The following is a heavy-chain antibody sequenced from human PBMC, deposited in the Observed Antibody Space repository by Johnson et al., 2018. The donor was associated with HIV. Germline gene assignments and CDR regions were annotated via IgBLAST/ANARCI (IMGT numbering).Heavy chain of an antibody. CDR3: ARLNDYLWVQRGAFDS. D-gene: IGHD3-16*01. CDR2: IYSGGST. CDR1: GFTVSSNY. J-gene: IGHJ3*02. Sequence: VQLVESGGGLVQPGGSLRLSCVVSGFTVSSNYMSWVRQAPGKGLEWVSVIYSGGSTSYADSVKGRFTISRDNAKNSLYLQMNSLRAEDTAVDYCARLNDYLWVQRGAFDSWGRGTMVSVSS. V-gene: IGHV3-66*04.